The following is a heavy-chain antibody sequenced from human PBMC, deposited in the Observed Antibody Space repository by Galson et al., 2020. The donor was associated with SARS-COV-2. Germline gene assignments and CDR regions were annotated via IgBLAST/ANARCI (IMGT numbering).Heavy chain of an antibody. Sequence: GGSLRLSCAASGFAFGSYAMGWVRHAPGTGLEWFSTVRSSGDRTFYTDSVRGRLTGSRDDSKTTLYLHMNSLRVEYTAIYYCAKASGRSGVYFDYWDQGTLFAVSS. J-gene: IGHJ4*02. CDR2: VRSSGDRT. D-gene: IGHD6-19*01. V-gene: IGHV3-23*01. CDR3: AKASGRSGVYFDY. CDR1: GFAFGSYA.